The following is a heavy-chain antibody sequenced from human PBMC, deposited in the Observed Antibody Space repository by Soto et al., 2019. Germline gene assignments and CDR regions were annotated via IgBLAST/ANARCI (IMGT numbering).Heavy chain of an antibody. CDR1: GFTFSSYA. D-gene: IGHD3-3*01. V-gene: IGHV3-23*01. CDR2: ISGSGGST. J-gene: IGHJ4*02. CDR3: AKDQRFLEWLSDFDY. Sequence: GGSLRLSCAASGFTFSSYAMSWVRQAPGKGLEWVSAISGSGGSTYYADSVKGRFTISRDNSKNTLYLQMNSLRAEDTAVYYCAKDQRFLEWLSDFDYWGQGTLVTVSS.